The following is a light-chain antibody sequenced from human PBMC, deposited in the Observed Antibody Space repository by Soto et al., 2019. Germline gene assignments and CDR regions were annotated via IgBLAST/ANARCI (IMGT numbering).Light chain of an antibody. CDR2: DVN. Sequence: QSALTQPASVSGSPGQSITISCTGTSSDVDGYNYVSWYQQHPGKAPKLMIYDVNNRPSGVSNRFSGSKSGNTASLTISGLQAEDEADYYCSSYTASSSPYVVFGGGTQLTVL. CDR1: SSDVDGYNY. CDR3: SSYTASSSPYVV. J-gene: IGLJ2*01. V-gene: IGLV2-14*03.